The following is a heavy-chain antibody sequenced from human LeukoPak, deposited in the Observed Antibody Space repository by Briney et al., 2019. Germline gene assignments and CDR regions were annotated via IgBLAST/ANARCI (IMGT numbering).Heavy chain of an antibody. V-gene: IGHV3-72*01. CDR1: GFTFSDHY. CDR2: TRNKANSYTT. Sequence: PGGSLRLSCAASGFTFSDHYMDWVRQAPGKGLEWVGRTRNKANSYTTEYAASVKGRFTISRDDSKNSLYLQMNSLKTEDTAVYYCARDSRGYSYGWSDFDYWGQGTLVTVSS. CDR3: ARDSRGYSYGWSDFDY. J-gene: IGHJ4*02. D-gene: IGHD5-18*01.